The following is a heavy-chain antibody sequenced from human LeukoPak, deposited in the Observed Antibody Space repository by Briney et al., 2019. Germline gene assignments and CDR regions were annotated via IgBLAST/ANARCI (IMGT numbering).Heavy chain of an antibody. V-gene: IGHV3-23*01. CDR1: GFTFSNHA. CDR2: ISGGGVST. D-gene: IGHD3-10*01. J-gene: IGHJ4*02. Sequence: GGSLRLSCAASGFTFSNHAMMWVRQAPGRGLEWVSAISGGGVSTYYTDSVKGRFAISRDNSKNTLYLQMNSLRAEDTAVYYCALYLRVRGDYWGQGTLVSVSS. CDR3: ALYLRVRGDY.